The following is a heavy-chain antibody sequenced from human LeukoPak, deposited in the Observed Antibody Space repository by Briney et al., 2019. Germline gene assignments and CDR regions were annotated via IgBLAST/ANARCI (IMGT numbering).Heavy chain of an antibody. CDR2: IYYNGNT. CDR1: DGSINSYY. Sequence: SETLSLTCSVSDGSINSYYWNWIRRPPGKGLEWIGYIYYNGNTNYSPSLKSRVTMSVDTSKNLFSLKVSSVTAADTAVYYCARGTNYFGSGDYWGQGALVTVSS. CDR3: ARGTNYFGSGDY. D-gene: IGHD3-10*01. V-gene: IGHV4-59*01. J-gene: IGHJ4*02.